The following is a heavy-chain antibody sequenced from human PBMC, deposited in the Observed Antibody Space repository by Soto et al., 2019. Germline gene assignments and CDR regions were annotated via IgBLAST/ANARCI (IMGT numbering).Heavy chain of an antibody. CDR3: ARDELVRYYYYAMDV. J-gene: IGHJ6*02. CDR2: INAGNGNT. V-gene: IGHV1-3*01. D-gene: IGHD6-6*01. Sequence: ASVKVSCKASGYTFTSYAMHWVRQAPGQRLEWMGWINAGNGNTKYSQKLQGRVTITRDTSASTAYMGLSSLRSEDTAVYYCARDELVRYYYYAMDVWGQGTTVTVSS. CDR1: GYTFTSYA.